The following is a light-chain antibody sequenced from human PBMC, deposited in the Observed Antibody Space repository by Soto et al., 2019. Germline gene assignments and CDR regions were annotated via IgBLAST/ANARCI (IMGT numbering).Light chain of an antibody. Sequence: DIQMTQSPSSLSASVGDRVTITCRASLIISNSLAWYQQKPGKVPKVLIYAASTLQPGVPSRFSGSGSGTDYTLTISSLQPEDSATYYCQKYNSAPWTFGQGTKVEI. V-gene: IGKV1-27*01. J-gene: IGKJ1*01. CDR3: QKYNSAPWT. CDR2: AAS. CDR1: LIISNS.